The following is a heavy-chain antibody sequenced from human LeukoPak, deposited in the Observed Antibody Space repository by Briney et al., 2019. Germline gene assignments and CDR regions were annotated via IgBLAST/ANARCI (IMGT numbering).Heavy chain of an antibody. J-gene: IGHJ5*02. CDR1: GFMFSTYS. CDR3: ARLAIRANFSNPEFDP. D-gene: IGHD2-21*01. Sequence: PGGSLRLSCAASGFMFSTYSMNWVRQAPGKGLEWVSYITSSSSTMFYADSVKGRFTISRDNAENSMYLQMNNLRVEDTAVYYCARLAIRANFSNPEFDPWGQGTLVTVSA. V-gene: IGHV3-48*04. CDR2: ITSSSSTM.